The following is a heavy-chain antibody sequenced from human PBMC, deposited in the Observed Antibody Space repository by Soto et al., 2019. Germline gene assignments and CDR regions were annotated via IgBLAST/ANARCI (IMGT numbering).Heavy chain of an antibody. V-gene: IGHV3-48*01. CDR3: ARVAYYYDSSGYFY. D-gene: IGHD3-22*01. Sequence: PGGSLRLSCAAPGFTFSSYNMNWVRQAPGKGLEWVSYISSSGSTIYYADSVKGRFTISRDNAKNSLYLQMNSLRAEDTAVYYCARVAYYYDSSGYFYWGQGTLVTVS. CDR2: ISSSGSTI. J-gene: IGHJ4*02. CDR1: GFTFSSYN.